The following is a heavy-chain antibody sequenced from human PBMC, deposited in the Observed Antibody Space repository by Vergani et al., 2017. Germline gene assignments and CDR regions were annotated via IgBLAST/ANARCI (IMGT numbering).Heavy chain of an antibody. J-gene: IGHJ4*02. D-gene: IGHD3-22*01. CDR1: GGTFKSNT. CDR2: IIPIFGTA. CDR3: ARAVKKGDYYDSSGYYGYFDY. V-gene: IGHV1-69*01. Sequence: QVQLVQSGAEVKKPGSSVKVSCKTSGGTFKSNTFSWVRQAPGQGLEWMGGIIPIFGTANYAQKFQGRVTITADESTSTAYMELSSLRSEDTAVYYCARAVKKGDYYDSSGYYGYFDYWGQGTLVTVSS.